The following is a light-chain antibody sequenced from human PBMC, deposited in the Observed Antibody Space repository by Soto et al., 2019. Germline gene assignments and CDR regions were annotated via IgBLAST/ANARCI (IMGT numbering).Light chain of an antibody. Sequence: QSALTQPASVSGSPGQSITVSCTGTSSDIGAYNYVSWYQHHPGKAPKLLIYDVTDRPSGVSDRFSGSKSGTTASLTISGLQAEDEADYFCSSYTTINTVVVFGGGTKLTVL. CDR2: DVT. V-gene: IGLV2-14*03. J-gene: IGLJ3*02. CDR1: SSDIGAYNY. CDR3: SSYTTINTVVV.